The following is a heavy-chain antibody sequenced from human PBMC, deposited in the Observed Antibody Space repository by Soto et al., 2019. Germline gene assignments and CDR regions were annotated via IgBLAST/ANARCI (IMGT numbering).Heavy chain of an antibody. CDR2: VKTDGSII. J-gene: IGHJ2*01. CDR3: ERMRQGAWYFDL. Sequence: EVQLVESGGALVQPGGSLRLSCVASGFSFSDYWMHWVSQAPGKGLVWVSRVKTDGSIITYADSVKGRFTISRDNAKNTLFLQMNTLRAEDTAVYYCERMRQGAWYFDLWGRGTLVTVSS. D-gene: IGHD3-16*01. CDR1: GFSFSDYW. V-gene: IGHV3-74*01.